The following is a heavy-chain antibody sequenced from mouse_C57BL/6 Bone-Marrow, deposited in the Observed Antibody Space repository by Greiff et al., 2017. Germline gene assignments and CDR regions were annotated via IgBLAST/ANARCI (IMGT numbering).Heavy chain of an antibody. CDR1: GYTFTSYW. J-gene: IGHJ3*01. V-gene: IGHV1-53*01. D-gene: IGHD2-2*01. CDR3: ARFYYGSDGGPWFAY. Sequence: QVQLQQPGTELVKPGASVKLSCKASGYTFTSYWLHWVKQRPGQGLEWIGNISPSNGGTNYNEKFNSKATLTVDYSSSTAYMQLNSLTSEDSAVYSCARFYYGSDGGPWFAYWGQGTLVTVSA. CDR2: ISPSNGGT.